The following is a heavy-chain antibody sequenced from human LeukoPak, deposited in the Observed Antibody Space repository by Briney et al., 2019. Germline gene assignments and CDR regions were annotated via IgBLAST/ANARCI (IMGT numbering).Heavy chain of an antibody. J-gene: IGHJ4*02. Sequence: SETLSLTCSVSGDSIASTIYYWGWIRQPPGKGLEWIGNIYYSGSTYYTPSLKSRVIISIDTSKNQFFLKLNSVTAADTAVYYCVRDPVGIMPFDYWGQGTLVTVSS. CDR3: VRDPVGIMPFDY. V-gene: IGHV4-39*07. CDR1: GDSIASTIYY. D-gene: IGHD3-16*01. CDR2: IYYSGST.